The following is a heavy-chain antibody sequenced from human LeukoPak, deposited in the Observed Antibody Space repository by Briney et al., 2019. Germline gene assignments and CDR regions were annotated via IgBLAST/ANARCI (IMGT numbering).Heavy chain of an antibody. J-gene: IGHJ6*03. V-gene: IGHV3-7*01. D-gene: IGHD6-13*01. CDR3: ARTESGYSSSWYLRHYYYYYMDV. Sequence: GGSLRLSCAASGFTFSSYWMSWVRQAPGKGLEWVANIKQDGSEKYYVDSVKDRFTISRDNAKNSLYLQMNSLRAEDTAVYYCARTESGYSSSWYLRHYYYYYMDVWGKGTTVTVSS. CDR2: IKQDGSEK. CDR1: GFTFSSYW.